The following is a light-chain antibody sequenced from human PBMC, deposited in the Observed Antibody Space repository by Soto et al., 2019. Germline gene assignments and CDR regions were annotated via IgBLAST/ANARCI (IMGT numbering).Light chain of an antibody. V-gene: IGKV1-39*01. CDR2: GAS. J-gene: IGKJ4*01. Sequence: DIQMTQSPSSLSASVGDRVTITCRASQTISSYVNWYQQKPGKAPKLLISGASSLQSGVPSRFSGSGSGTDSTLTISSLQPEDFATYDCQQTYSTPLTFGGGTKVAIK. CDR3: QQTYSTPLT. CDR1: QTISSY.